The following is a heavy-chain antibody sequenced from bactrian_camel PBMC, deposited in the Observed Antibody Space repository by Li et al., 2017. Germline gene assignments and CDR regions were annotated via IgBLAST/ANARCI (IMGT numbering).Heavy chain of an antibody. V-gene: IGHV3S25*01. J-gene: IGHJ6*01. Sequence: QLVESGGGLVQPGGSLRLSCAASGGTVGMYWRYWVRQAPGKGLEWVSSVSSHSITTSYANSVKGRFTISQDNNKNAVYLQMTSLKPEGTAMYFCAIDQPCNAVFTTHPDKGNHFGHFGQGTQVTVS. CDR2: VSSHSITT. D-gene: IGHD1*01. CDR1: GGTVGMYW. CDR3: AIDQPCNAVFTTHPDKGNHFGH.